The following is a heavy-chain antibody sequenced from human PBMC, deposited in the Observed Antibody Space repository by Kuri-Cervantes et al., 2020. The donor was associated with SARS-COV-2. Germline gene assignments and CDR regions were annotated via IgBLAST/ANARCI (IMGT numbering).Heavy chain of an antibody. D-gene: IGHD3-16*01. CDR1: GYSISSGYY. J-gene: IGHJ3*02. CDR2: IYHSGST. CDR3: ARHRIRFLSDDAFDI. V-gene: IGHV4-38-2*01. Sequence: GSLRLSCAVSGYSISSGYYWGWIRQPPGKGLEWIGSIYHSGSTYYNPSLKSRVTISVDTSKNQFSLKLSSVTAADTAVYYCARHRIRFLSDDAFDIWGQGTMVTVSS.